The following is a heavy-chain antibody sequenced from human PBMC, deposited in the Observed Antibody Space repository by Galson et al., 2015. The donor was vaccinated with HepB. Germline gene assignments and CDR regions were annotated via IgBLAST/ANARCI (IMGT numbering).Heavy chain of an antibody. CDR2: ISYDGSNK. J-gene: IGHJ6*02. D-gene: IGHD6-13*01. CDR1: GFTFNSYS. CDR3: ADLGGSNWQPRSEDDMDV. V-gene: IGHV3-30*04. Sequence: SLRLSCAASGFTFNSYSMHWVRQAPGKGLEWVAVISYDGSNKDYADSVKGRFTISRDNSKNTLYLQMNSLRAEDTAVYYCADLGGSNWQPRSEDDMDVWGQGTTVTASS.